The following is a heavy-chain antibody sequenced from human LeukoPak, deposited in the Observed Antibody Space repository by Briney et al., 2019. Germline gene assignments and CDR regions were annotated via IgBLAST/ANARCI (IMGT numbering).Heavy chain of an antibody. D-gene: IGHD3-10*01. CDR3: AKGAMVRGVMGDAFDI. J-gene: IGHJ3*02. Sequence: GGSLRLSCAASGITFSSYAMSWVRQAPGKGLEWVSAISGSGGSTYYADSVKGRFTISRDNSKNTLYLQMNSLRAEDTAVYYCAKGAMVRGVMGDAFDIWGQGTMVTVSS. V-gene: IGHV3-23*01. CDR1: GITFSSYA. CDR2: ISGSGGST.